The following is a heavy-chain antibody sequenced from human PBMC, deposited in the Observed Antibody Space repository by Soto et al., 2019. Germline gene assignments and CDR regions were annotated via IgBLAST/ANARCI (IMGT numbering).Heavy chain of an antibody. V-gene: IGHV3-23*01. Sequence: EVQLLESGGGLVQSGGSLRLSCAASGFSFSGYAMTWVRQLPGKGLEWVSTVIGSYDTTYYADSVKGRFTISRDRSKSTLHLQMNSLTVEDTAVYYCVKCHHYYDRSGISGSFDDWGQGTLVTVSS. J-gene: IGHJ4*02. CDR2: VIGSYDTT. D-gene: IGHD3-22*01. CDR3: VKCHHYYDRSGISGSFDD. CDR1: GFSFSGYA.